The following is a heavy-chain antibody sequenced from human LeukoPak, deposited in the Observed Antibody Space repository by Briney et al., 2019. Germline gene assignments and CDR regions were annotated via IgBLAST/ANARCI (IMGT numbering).Heavy chain of an antibody. D-gene: IGHD6-13*01. CDR2: IYSGGTT. V-gene: IGHV3-53*01. J-gene: IGHJ4*02. CDR1: GFTVSSNY. Sequence: GGSLRLSCAASGFTVSSNYMSWVRQAPGKGLEWASVIYSGGTTNYADSVKGRFTISRDNSKNTLFLQMNSLRAEDTAVYYCARGGYSSSWYHFDYWGQGTLVTVSS. CDR3: ARGGYSSSWYHFDY.